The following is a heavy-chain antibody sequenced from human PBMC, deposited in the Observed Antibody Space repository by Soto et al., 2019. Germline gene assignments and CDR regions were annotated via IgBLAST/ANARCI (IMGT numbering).Heavy chain of an antibody. Sequence: ASVRVSGKASGYTFTSYYMHGVRQAPGQGLEWMGIINPSGGSTSYAQKFQGRVTMTRDTSTSTVYMELSSLRSEDTAVYYCARDTMVRGVINNFAYGMDVWGQGTTVTVSS. CDR3: ARDTMVRGVINNFAYGMDV. CDR1: GYTFTSYY. CDR2: INPSGGST. D-gene: IGHD3-10*01. J-gene: IGHJ6*02. V-gene: IGHV1-46*01.